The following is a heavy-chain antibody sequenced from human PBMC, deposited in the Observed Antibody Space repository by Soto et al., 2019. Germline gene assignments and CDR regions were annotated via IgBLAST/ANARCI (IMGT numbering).Heavy chain of an antibody. J-gene: IGHJ6*02. CDR1: GDSVSSNSAA. D-gene: IGHD3-3*01. CDR3: ARGSLDYDFWSGYPRYYYYGMDV. CDR2: TYYRSKWYN. V-gene: IGHV6-1*01. Sequence: PSQTLSLTCAISGDSVSSNSAAWNWIRQSPSRGLEWLGRTYYRSKWYNDYAVSVKSRITINPDTSKNQFSLQLNSVTPEDTAVYYCARGSLDYDFWSGYPRYYYYGMDVWGQGTTVTVSS.